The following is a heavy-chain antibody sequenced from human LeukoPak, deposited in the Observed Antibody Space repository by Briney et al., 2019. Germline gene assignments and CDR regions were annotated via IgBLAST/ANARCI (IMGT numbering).Heavy chain of an antibody. CDR3: ARGIPGIVGATSGWDYFDY. V-gene: IGHV3-30*04. CDR2: ISYDGSNK. CDR1: GFTFSSYA. Sequence: GGSLRLSCAASGFTFSSYAMHWVRQAPGKGLEWVAVISYDGSNKYYADSVKGRFTISRDNSKNTLYPQMNSLRAEDTAVYYCARGIPGIVGATSGWDYFDYWGQGTLVTVSS. J-gene: IGHJ4*02. D-gene: IGHD1-26*01.